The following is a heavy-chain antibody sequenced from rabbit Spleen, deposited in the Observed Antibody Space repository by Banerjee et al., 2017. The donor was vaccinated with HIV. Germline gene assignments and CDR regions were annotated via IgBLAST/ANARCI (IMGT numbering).Heavy chain of an antibody. CDR1: GFSFNSGYA. CDR3: ARDTGTSFSTYGMDL. J-gene: IGHJ6*01. D-gene: IGHD8-1*01. V-gene: IGHV1S40*01. Sequence: QSLEEAGGGLGKPGASLTLTCKASGFSFNSGYAMCGARQAPGKGLECIACIYAGSSGNTYSATWAKGRFTISKTSSTTVTLQMTSLTAADTASYFCARDTGTSFSTYGMDLWGPGTLVTVS. CDR2: IYAGSSGNT.